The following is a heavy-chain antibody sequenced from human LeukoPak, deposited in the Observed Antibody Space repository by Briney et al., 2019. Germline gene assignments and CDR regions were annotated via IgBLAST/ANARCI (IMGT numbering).Heavy chain of an antibody. V-gene: IGHV4-30-2*01. Sequence: PSETLSLTCAVSGGSISSGGYSWSWIRQPPGKGLEWIGYIHHSGSTYYNPSLKSRVTISVDRSKNQFSLKLSSVTAADTAVYYCARGSIMPTGDDAFDIWGQGTMVTVSS. J-gene: IGHJ3*02. D-gene: IGHD7-27*01. CDR1: GGSISSGGYS. CDR3: ARGSIMPTGDDAFDI. CDR2: IHHSGST.